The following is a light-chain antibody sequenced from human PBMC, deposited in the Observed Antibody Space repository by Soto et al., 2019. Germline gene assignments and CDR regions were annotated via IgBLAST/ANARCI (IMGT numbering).Light chain of an antibody. CDR3: IQATQSWA. CDR2: QVS. V-gene: IGKV2-24*01. CDR1: QSLVHRDGNTY. J-gene: IGKJ1*01. Sequence: IVLTQTPLSSPVTLGQPASISCSSSQSLVHRDGNTYLSWLHQRPGQPPRLLIYQVSNRFSGVPDRFTGSGAGTDFTLKISRVEAEDVGIYYCIQATQSWAFGQGTKVEIK.